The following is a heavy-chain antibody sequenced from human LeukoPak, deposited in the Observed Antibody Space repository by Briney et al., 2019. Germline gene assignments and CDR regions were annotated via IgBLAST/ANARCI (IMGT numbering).Heavy chain of an antibody. D-gene: IGHD6-19*01. V-gene: IGHV1-8*03. CDR1: GYTFISYD. CDR2: MNPNSGNT. CDR3: ARRAVGNSYYPSMDV. J-gene: IGHJ6*03. Sequence: GASVKVSCKASGYTFISYDINWVRQVTGQGLEWMGWMNPNSGNTGYAQKFQGRVTTTRNTSISTAFMELSSLRSEDTAVYYCARRAVGNSYYPSMDVWGKGTTVTVPS.